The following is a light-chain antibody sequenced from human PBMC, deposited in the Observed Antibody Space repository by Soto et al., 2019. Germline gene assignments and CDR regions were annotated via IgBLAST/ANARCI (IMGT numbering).Light chain of an antibody. J-gene: IGKJ1*01. V-gene: IGKV2-28*01. Sequence: DIVVTQSPLSLPVAPGDPSSISCRSSQSLLHSNGYNYLDWYLQTTGQSTQLLIYFCSNRASGVPERLSGSGSGQDFTLKISRVEAEDVGLYYCMQALQAPLTFGQGTKVAIK. CDR3: MQALQAPLT. CDR1: QSLLHSNGYNY. CDR2: FCS.